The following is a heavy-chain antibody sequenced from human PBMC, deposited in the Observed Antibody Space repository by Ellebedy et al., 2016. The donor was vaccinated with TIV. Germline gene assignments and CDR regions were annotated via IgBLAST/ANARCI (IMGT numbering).Heavy chain of an antibody. D-gene: IGHD6-13*01. CDR1: RLTFSSYA. V-gene: IGHV3-23*01. CDR3: AKDLIAGGRSYSFDY. J-gene: IGHJ4*02. CDR2: ISGSGGST. Sequence: GESLKISCAASRLTFSSYAMSWVRQAPGKGLEWVSGISGSGGSTYYADSVKGRFTVSRDNSKNTLYLQMNSLRAEDTAVYYCAKDLIAGGRSYSFDYWGQGTLVTVSS.